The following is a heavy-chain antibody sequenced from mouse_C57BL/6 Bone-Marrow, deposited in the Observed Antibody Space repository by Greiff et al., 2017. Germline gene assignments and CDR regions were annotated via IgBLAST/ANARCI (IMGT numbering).Heavy chain of an antibody. CDR2: INPYNGDT. J-gene: IGHJ4*01. Sequence: VQLQQSGPELVKPGDSVKISCKASGYSFTGYFMNCVMQSHGKSLEWIGRINPYNGDTFYNQKFKGKATLTVDKSSSTAHMELRSLTSEDSAVYYCARNEPMDYWGQGTSVTVSS. CDR3: ARNEPMDY. V-gene: IGHV1-20*01. CDR1: GYSFTGYF.